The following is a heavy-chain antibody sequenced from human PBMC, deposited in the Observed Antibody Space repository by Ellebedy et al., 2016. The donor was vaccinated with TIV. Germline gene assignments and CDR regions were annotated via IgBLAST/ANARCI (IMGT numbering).Heavy chain of an antibody. CDR3: AKGSQWLGRTCFDY. CDR1: GFSVSNNH. D-gene: IGHD6-19*01. J-gene: IGHJ4*02. Sequence: GESLKISCAASGFSVSNNHVSWVRQAPGKGLEWVSSISGNGGRTDYADSVKGRFTISRDNSNNSLYLQMNSLRAEDTAVYYCAKGSQWLGRTCFDYWGQGTLVTVSS. CDR2: ISGNGGRT. V-gene: IGHV3-23*01.